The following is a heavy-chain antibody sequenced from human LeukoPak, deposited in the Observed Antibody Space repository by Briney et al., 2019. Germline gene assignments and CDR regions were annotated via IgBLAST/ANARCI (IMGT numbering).Heavy chain of an antibody. Sequence: GGSLRLSCAVSGLTFSSYWMNWVREAPGKGLEWVANIKQDGSEKNYVDSVKGRFTISRDNAKSSVYLQMDSLRAEDTAVYYCARIYRRDVPFDYWGQGTLVTVSS. J-gene: IGHJ4*02. CDR3: ARIYRRDVPFDY. CDR2: IKQDGSEK. CDR1: GLTFSSYW. V-gene: IGHV3-7*01. D-gene: IGHD3-10*02.